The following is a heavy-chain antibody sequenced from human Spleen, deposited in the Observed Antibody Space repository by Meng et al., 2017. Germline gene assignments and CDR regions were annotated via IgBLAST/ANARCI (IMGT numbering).Heavy chain of an antibody. CDR2: IDPKSGDT. Sequence: ASVKVSCKPSGYNFPDYWLHWVRRAPGQGLEWMGRIDPKSGDTHYAQRFQGRVTMTGDTSISTAYMELSGLSSDDTAMYYCARDEDISAAGKLFGDYWGQGTQVTSCS. CDR1: GYNFPDYW. CDR3: ARDEDISAAGKLFGDY. D-gene: IGHD6-13*01. V-gene: IGHV1-2*06. J-gene: IGHJ4*02.